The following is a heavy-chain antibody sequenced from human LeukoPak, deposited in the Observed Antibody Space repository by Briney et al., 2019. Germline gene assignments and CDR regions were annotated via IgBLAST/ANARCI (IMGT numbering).Heavy chain of an antibody. V-gene: IGHV5-51*01. CDR3: ARQSGDYSYYYYMDV. D-gene: IGHD2-21*02. CDR2: IYPGDSDT. CDR1: GYRFTSYW. J-gene: IGHJ6*03. Sequence: GESLKISCKGSGYRFTSYWIAWVRQRPGKGLEWMGIIYPGDSDTRYSPSFRGQVTISADKSTSTAYLQWSSLKAPDTAMYYCARQSGDYSYYYYMDVWGKGTTVTISS.